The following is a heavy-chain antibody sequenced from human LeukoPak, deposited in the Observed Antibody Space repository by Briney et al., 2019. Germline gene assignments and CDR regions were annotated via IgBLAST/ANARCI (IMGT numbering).Heavy chain of an antibody. Sequence: SETLSLTCTVSGDSINDYCWHWIRQPPDKELEWIDYVFYTGSTNYNPSLESRVTISLDTSNNQFSLKLTSVTAADTAMYYCARSPNRGSGWYPLWGQGILVTVSS. CDR3: ARSPNRGSGWYPL. D-gene: IGHD6-19*01. V-gene: IGHV4-59*01. CDR1: GDSINDYC. CDR2: VFYTGST. J-gene: IGHJ4*02.